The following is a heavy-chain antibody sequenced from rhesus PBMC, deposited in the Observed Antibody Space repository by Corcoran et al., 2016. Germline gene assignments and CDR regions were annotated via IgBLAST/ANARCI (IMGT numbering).Heavy chain of an antibody. CDR2: ISGWGGST. V-gene: IGHV4-173*01. J-gene: IGHJ6*01. CDR1: GVPISINW. Sequence: QLQLQESGPGLVKPSETLSLTCAVSGVPISINWWSWLRQPPGTGLELIGRISGWGGSTSYNPALKSRVTIATDTSKNQLYLKLISVTDADTAVYYCARGVHEYSKGLDSWGQGVVVTVSS. D-gene: IGHD4-23*01. CDR3: ARGVHEYSKGLDS.